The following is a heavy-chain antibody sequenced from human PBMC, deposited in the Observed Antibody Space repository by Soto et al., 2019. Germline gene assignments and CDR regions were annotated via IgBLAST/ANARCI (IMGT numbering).Heavy chain of an antibody. CDR1: GYTSADFG. V-gene: IGHV1-18*04. CDR2: VSGHNGAS. J-gene: IGHJ5*01. D-gene: IGHD2-2*01. Sequence: QVQLMQSGTEVKKPGASVTVSCKASGYTSADFGISWVRQAPGQGLEWRGWVSGHNGASNPAPKVQGRITMTLDTSTGVSYMALRSLRSDDTAIYYCVRDQKYFRVNGNWFDSWGQGTLVSVSS. CDR3: VRDQKYFRVNGNWFDS.